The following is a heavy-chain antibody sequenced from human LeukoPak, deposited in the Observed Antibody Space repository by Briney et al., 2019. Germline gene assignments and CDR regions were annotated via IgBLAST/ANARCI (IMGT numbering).Heavy chain of an antibody. CDR2: INHSGST. J-gene: IGHJ6*02. CDR1: GGSFSGYY. D-gene: IGHD2-15*01. V-gene: IGHV4-34*01. Sequence: SETLSLTCAVYGGSFSGYYWSWIRQPPGKGLEWIGEINHSGSTNYNPSLKSRVTISVDTSKNQFSLKLSSVTAADTAVYYCARDHPDIVVVVAAIYGMDVWGQGTTVTVSS. CDR3: ARDHPDIVVVVAAIYGMDV.